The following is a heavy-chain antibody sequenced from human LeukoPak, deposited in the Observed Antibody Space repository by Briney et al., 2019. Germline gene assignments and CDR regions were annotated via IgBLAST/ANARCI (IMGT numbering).Heavy chain of an antibody. CDR3: ARRLYSSSWPFDY. CDR1: GGSIISSDYH. CDR2: ISYSGNT. D-gene: IGHD6-13*01. V-gene: IGHV4-39*01. Sequence: SETLSLTCTVSGGSIISSDYHWGWVRQPPGKGLEWIGTISYSGNTDYNPSLRSRVTISVDTSNNQFSLRLGSVTAADTAVYYCARRLYSSSWPFDYWGQGTLVIVSS. J-gene: IGHJ4*02.